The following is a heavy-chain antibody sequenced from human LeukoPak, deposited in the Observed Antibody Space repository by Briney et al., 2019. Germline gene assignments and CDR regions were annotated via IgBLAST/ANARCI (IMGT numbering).Heavy chain of an antibody. J-gene: IGHJ4*02. V-gene: IGHV4-39*01. D-gene: IGHD1-26*01. Sequence: PSETLSLTCTVSGGSISSSSYYWGWIRQPPGKGLEWIGSIYYSGSTYYNPSLKSRVTISVDTSKNQFSLRLSSVTAADTAVYYCARHPGGGVGATTNFDYWGQGTLVTVSS. CDR1: GGSISSSSYY. CDR2: IYYSGST. CDR3: ARHPGGGVGATTNFDY.